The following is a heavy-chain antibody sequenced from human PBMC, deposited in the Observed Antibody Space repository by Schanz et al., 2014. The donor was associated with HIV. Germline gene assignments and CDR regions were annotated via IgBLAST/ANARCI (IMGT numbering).Heavy chain of an antibody. CDR2: ISWHGYTV. J-gene: IGHJ4*02. CDR3: ARLRGFLWFGDHPYSFDY. D-gene: IGHD3-10*01. Sequence: EVQLVESGGHLVQPGRSLRLSCAASGFTFTDYAMHWVRQVPGKGLEWVAGISWHGYTVGYADSVKGRFTISRDNGKNSLFLQMNSLRAEDTAVYYCARLRGFLWFGDHPYSFDYWGQGTLVTVSS. V-gene: IGHV3-9*01. CDR1: GFTFTDYA.